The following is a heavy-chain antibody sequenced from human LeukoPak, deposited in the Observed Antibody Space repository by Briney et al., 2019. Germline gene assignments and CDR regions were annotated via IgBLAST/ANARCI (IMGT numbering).Heavy chain of an antibody. CDR2: IRYDGSNK. CDR3: AKDFGGPPAFDY. Sequence: TGGSLRLSCAASGFTFSSYGMHWVRQAPGKGLEWVAFIRYDGSNKYYADSVKGRFTISRDNSKNTLYLQMNSLRAEDTAVYYCAKDFGGPPAFDYWGQGTLVTVSS. CDR1: GFTFSSYG. D-gene: IGHD3-10*01. J-gene: IGHJ4*02. V-gene: IGHV3-30*02.